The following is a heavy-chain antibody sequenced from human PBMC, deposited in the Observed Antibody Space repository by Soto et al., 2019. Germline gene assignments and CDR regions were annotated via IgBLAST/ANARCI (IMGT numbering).Heavy chain of an antibody. J-gene: IGHJ3*02. CDR3: ARDSLQNHAFDI. Sequence: PGGFLRLSCAASGVTVSSNYMSWVGQAPGEGLEWVSVIYSGGSTYYADSVKGRFTISRDNSKNTLYLQMNSLRAEDTAVYYCARDSLQNHAFDIWGQGTMVTVSS. V-gene: IGHV3-66*01. CDR2: IYSGGST. CDR1: GVTVSSNY. D-gene: IGHD1-1*01.